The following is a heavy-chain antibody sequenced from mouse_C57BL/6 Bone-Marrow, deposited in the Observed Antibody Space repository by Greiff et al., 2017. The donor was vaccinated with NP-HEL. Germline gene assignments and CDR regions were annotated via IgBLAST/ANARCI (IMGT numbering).Heavy chain of an antibody. V-gene: IGHV1-50*01. CDR3: ARAAWLTGTYDGYYCDY. CDR2: IDPSDSYT. J-gene: IGHJ2*01. CDR1: GYTFTSYW. D-gene: IGHD2-3*01. Sequence: QVQLQQPGAELVKPGASVKLSCKASGYTFTSYWMQWVKQRPGQGLEWIGEIDPSDSYTNYNQKFKGKATLTVDTSSSTAYMQLSSLTSEDSAVYYYARAAWLTGTYDGYYCDYWGQGTTLTVSS.